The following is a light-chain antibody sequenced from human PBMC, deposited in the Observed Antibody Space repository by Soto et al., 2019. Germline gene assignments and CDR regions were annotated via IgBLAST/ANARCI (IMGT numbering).Light chain of an antibody. V-gene: IGKV1-39*01. CDR3: QQSYSTPYP. CDR2: AAS. Sequence: DIQMTQSPSSLSASVGDRVTITCRASQSISSYLNWYQQKPGKAPKLLIYAASSLQSGVPSRFSGSGSGTDFTLTISSLQPEDFATYYCQQSYSTPYPLGQGTKREIK. J-gene: IGKJ2*01. CDR1: QSISSY.